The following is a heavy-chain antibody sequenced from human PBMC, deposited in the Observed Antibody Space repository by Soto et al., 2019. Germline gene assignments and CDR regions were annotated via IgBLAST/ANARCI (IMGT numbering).Heavy chain of an antibody. Sequence: PSETLSLTCTVSGGSISSYYWSWIRQPPGKGLEWIGYIYYSGSTNYNPSLKSRVTISVDTSKNQFSLKLSSVTAADTAVYYCARVRLLWFGELLRYYYGMDVWGQGTTVTVSS. CDR2: IYYSGST. V-gene: IGHV4-59*12. CDR1: GGSISSYY. J-gene: IGHJ6*02. D-gene: IGHD3-10*01. CDR3: ARVRLLWFGELLRYYYGMDV.